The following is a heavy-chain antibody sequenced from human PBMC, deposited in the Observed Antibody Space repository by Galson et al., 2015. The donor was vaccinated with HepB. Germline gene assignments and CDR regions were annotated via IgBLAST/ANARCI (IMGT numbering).Heavy chain of an antibody. CDR2: ISSSSSTI. Sequence: SLRLSCAASGFTFSSYSMNWVRQAPGKGLEWVSYISSSSSTIYYADSVKGRFTISRDNAKNSLYLQMNSLRDEDTAVYYCARLPYCSSTSCYLRYYYYGMDVWGQGTTVTVSS. CDR3: ARLPYCSSTSCYLRYYYYGMDV. J-gene: IGHJ6*02. D-gene: IGHD2-2*01. CDR1: GFTFSSYS. V-gene: IGHV3-48*02.